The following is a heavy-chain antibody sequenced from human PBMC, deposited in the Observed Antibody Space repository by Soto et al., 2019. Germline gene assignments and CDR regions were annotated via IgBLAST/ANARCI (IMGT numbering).Heavy chain of an antibody. D-gene: IGHD5-18*01. CDR1: GNTFTNLD. V-gene: IGHV1-8*01. J-gene: IGHJ5*02. CDR3: ARYIYGQGFIS. CDR2: MHSYSCLT. Sequence: ASVKVSCKASGNTFTNLDLNWVRQAPGQGLEWMGLMHSYSCLTGYAQKFQGRVSMSRDTSISSAYMELSSLRAEDTAVYYCARYIYGQGFISWGQGTLVTVSS.